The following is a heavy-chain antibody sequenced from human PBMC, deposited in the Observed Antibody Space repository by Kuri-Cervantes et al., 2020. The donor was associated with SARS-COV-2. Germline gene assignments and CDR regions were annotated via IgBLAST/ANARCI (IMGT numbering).Heavy chain of an antibody. D-gene: IGHD4-23*01. CDR3: ARIGYGGKASRTLGYYYYMDV. Sequence: SVKVSCKASGGTFSSYAISWVRQAPGQGLEWMGRIIPILGIANYAQKFQGRVTITADKSTSTAYMELSSLRSEDTAVYYCARIGYGGKASRTLGYYYYMDVWGKGTTVTVSS. J-gene: IGHJ6*03. CDR2: IIPILGIA. CDR1: GGTFSSYA. V-gene: IGHV1-69*04.